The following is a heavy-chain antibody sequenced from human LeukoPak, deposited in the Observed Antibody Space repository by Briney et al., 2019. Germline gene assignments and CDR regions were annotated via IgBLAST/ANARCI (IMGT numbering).Heavy chain of an antibody. V-gene: IGHV3-23*01. Sequence: QPGGSLRLPCAASGFTFSSSSMSWVRQAPGKGLEWVSALTGSGGSTYYADSVKGRFTISRDYSKKTLFLQMNSLRAEDTAVYYCAKDLAPAAYWGQGTLVTVSS. CDR1: GFTFSSSS. J-gene: IGHJ4*02. CDR3: AKDLAPAAY. CDR2: LTGSGGST. D-gene: IGHD2-2*01.